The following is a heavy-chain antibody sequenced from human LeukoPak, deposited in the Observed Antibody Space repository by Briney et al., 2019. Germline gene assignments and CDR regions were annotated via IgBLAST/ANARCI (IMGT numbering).Heavy chain of an antibody. J-gene: IGHJ3*02. CDR1: GGSFSGYY. CDR3: ARLDRDDAFDI. CDR2: IYYSGST. Sequence: SETLSLACAVYGGSFSGYYWSWIRQPPGKGLEWIGYIYYSGSTNYNPSLKSRVTISVDTSKNQFSLKLSSVTAADTAVYYCARLDRDDAFDIWGQGTMVTVSS. D-gene: IGHD3-10*01. V-gene: IGHV4-59*01.